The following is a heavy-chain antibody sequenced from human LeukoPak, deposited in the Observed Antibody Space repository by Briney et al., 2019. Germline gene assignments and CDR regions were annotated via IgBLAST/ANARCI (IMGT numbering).Heavy chain of an antibody. CDR1: GGSISSYY. CDR3: ARQQIYVDTGLVDYFDY. CDR2: MYYSGTT. J-gene: IGHJ4*02. Sequence: SETLSLACTVSGGSISSYYWSWIRQPPGKGLEWIGYMYYSGTTNYNPSLRSRVIISADTSKNQFSLQVSSVTAADTAVYYCARQQIYVDTGLVDYFDYWGQGILVTVSS. V-gene: IGHV4-59*01. D-gene: IGHD5-18*01.